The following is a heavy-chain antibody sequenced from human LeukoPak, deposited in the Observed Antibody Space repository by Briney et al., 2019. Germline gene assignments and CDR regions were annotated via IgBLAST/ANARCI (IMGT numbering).Heavy chain of an antibody. CDR1: GGSISSYY. Sequence: SETLSLTCTVSGGSISSYYWSWIRQPAGKGLEWIGRIYTSGSTNYNPSLKSRVTMSVDTSKNQFSLKLSSVTAADTAVYYCARENFYYYGSSGYWYFDYWGQGTLVTVSS. J-gene: IGHJ4*02. CDR2: IYTSGST. CDR3: ARENFYYYGSSGYWYFDY. V-gene: IGHV4-4*07. D-gene: IGHD3-22*01.